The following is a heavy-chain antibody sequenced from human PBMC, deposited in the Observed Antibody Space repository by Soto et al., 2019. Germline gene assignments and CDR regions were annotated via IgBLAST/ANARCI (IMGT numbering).Heavy chain of an antibody. J-gene: IGHJ6*03. V-gene: IGHV1-8*01. D-gene: IGHD3-10*01. CDR2: MNPNSGNT. CDR1: GYTFTSYD. CDR3: ARARRYGSGSYGPYYYYYYMDV. Sequence: ASVKVSCKASGYTFTSYDINWVRQATGQGLEWMGWMNPNSGNTGYAQKFQGRVTMTRNTSISTAYMELSSLRSEDTAVYYCARARRYGSGSYGPYYYYYYMDVWGKGTTVTVSS.